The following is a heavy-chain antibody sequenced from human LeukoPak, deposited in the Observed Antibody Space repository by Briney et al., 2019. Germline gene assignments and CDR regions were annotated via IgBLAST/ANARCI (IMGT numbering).Heavy chain of an antibody. D-gene: IGHD5-18*01. J-gene: IGHJ4*02. Sequence: GGSLRLSCAASGFTFSSYAMSWVRQAPGKGLEWVSAISGSGGSTYYADSVKGRFTISRDNSKNTLYLQMNSLRAEDTAVYYCAKDLLVGGYSYGPLDYWGQGTLVTVSS. CDR3: AKDLLVGGYSYGPLDY. CDR1: GFTFSSYA. V-gene: IGHV3-23*01. CDR2: ISGSGGST.